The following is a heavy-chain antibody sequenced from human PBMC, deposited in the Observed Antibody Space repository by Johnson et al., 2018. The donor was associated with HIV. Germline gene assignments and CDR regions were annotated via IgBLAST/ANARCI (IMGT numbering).Heavy chain of an antibody. CDR2: IWHDGRDV. CDR1: GFTFSSYG. Sequence: QVQLVESGGGVVQPGTSLRLSCAASGFTFSSYGIHWVRQAPGKGLAWVAFIWHDGRDVYYADSVQGRFTVSSAHSKNAVELQMNSRGAGDTAVYYCAKDQHGPLVPTVMRDDAFDIWGQGTMVTVSS. CDR3: AKDQHGPLVPTVMRDDAFDI. J-gene: IGHJ3*02. V-gene: IGHV3-33*03. D-gene: IGHD5-12*01.